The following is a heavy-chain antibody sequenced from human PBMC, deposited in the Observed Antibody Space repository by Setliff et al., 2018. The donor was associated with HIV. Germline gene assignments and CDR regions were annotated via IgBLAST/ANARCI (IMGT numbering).Heavy chain of an antibody. CDR1: DYTFTTYW. V-gene: IGHV5-51*01. J-gene: IGHJ3*01. CDR2: IYPDDSDI. Sequence: PGESLKISCKALDYTFTTYWIAWVRQMAGEGLEWMGIIYPDDSDIRYNPSFQNQITISADKSIATAYLQLDNLKATDTATYYCARRDGRSMNAFQIWGPGAMVTVSS. CDR3: ARRDGRSMNAFQI. D-gene: IGHD2-21*01.